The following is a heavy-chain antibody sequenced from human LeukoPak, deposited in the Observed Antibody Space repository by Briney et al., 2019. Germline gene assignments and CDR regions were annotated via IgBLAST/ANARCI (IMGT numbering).Heavy chain of an antibody. D-gene: IGHD3-9*01. CDR2: IKSKTDGGTT. V-gene: IGHV3-15*01. J-gene: IGHJ4*02. CDR3: TATEYYDILTGHGGDFDY. CDR1: GFTFSNAW. Sequence: GGSLRLSCAASGFTFSNAWMSWVCQAPGKGLEWVGRIKSKTDGGTTDYAAPVKGRFTISRDDSKNTLYLQMNSLKTEDTAVYYCTATEYYDILTGHGGDFDYWGQGTLVTVSS.